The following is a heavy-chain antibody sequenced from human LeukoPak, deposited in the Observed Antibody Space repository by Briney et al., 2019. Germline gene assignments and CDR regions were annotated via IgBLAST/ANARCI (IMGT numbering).Heavy chain of an antibody. D-gene: IGHD2-21*02. V-gene: IGHV3-74*01. CDR2: IKSDGSST. CDR3: ARGLGDDNAFDI. Sequence: QTGGSLRLSCAASGFTFSTFRMHWVRQAPGKGLVWVSRIKSDGSSTSNADSVKGRFTISRDNAKNTLYLQMNSLRAEDTTVYYCARGLGDDNAFDIWGQGTMVTVSS. J-gene: IGHJ3*02. CDR1: GFTFSTFR.